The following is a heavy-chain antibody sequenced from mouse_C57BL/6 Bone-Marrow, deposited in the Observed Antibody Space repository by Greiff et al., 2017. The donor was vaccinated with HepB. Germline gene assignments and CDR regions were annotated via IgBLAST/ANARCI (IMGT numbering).Heavy chain of an antibody. V-gene: IGHV8-12*01. CDR1: GFSLSTSGMG. J-gene: IGHJ4*01. Sequence: QVQLKESGPGILQSSQTLSLTCSFSGFSLSTSGMGVSWIRQPSGKGLEWLAHIYWDDDKRYNPSLKSRLTISKDTSRNQVFLKITSVDTADTATYYCARRRNGNDHYYAMDYWGQGTSVTVSS. CDR3: ARRRNGNDHYYAMDY. CDR2: IYWDDDK. D-gene: IGHD2-2*01.